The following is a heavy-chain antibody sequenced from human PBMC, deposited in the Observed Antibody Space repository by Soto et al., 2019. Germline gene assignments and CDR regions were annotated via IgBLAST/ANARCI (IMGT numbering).Heavy chain of an antibody. CDR2: IIPIFGTA. V-gene: IGHV1-69*13. J-gene: IGHJ4*02. CDR3: ASGRLGRGSFHFDY. Sequence: GASVKVSCKASGGTFSSYAISWVRQAPGQGLEWMGGIIPIFGTANYAQKFQGRVTITADESTSTAYMELSSLRSEDTAVYYCASGRLGRGSFHFDYWGQGTLVTVSS. CDR1: GGTFSSYA. D-gene: IGHD3-10*01.